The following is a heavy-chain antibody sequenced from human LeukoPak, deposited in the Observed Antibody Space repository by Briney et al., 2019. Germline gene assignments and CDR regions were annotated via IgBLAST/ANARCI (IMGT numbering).Heavy chain of an antibody. D-gene: IGHD1-7*01. J-gene: IGHJ4*02. CDR2: ISSSGDST. V-gene: IGHV3-23*01. Sequence: GGSLRLSCAASGFTFSSYGMAWVRQAPGKGLEWVSGISSSGDSTYYADSVKGRFTISRDNSKNTLYLQMNSLRAEDTALYYCAPNYRRDYWGQGTLVTVSS. CDR3: APNYRRDY. CDR1: GFTFSSYG.